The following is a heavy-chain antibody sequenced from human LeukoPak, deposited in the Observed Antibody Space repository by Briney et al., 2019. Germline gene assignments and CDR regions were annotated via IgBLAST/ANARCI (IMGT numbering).Heavy chain of an antibody. D-gene: IGHD4-17*01. V-gene: IGHV4-38-2*02. CDR1: GYSISSGYY. CDR3: ASAVTTTWGEIEY. J-gene: IGHJ4*02. CDR2: IYHSGST. Sequence: SETLSLTCTVSGYSISSGYYWGWIRQPPGKGLEWIGSIYHSGSTYYNPSLKSRVTISVDTSKNQFSLKLSSVTAADTAVYYCASAVTTTWGEIEYWGQGTLVTVSS.